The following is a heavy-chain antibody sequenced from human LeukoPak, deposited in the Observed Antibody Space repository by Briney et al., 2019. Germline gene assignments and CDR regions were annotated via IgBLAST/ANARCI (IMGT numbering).Heavy chain of an antibody. Sequence: SQTLSLTSAVSGGSFSGYYWSWIRQPPGKRLESMGEIKHSGSTNYNPSLKSRVTISVDTSKNQFSLKLSSVTAADTAVYYCARGGTAMVRRQRRFDYWGQGTLVTVSS. CDR3: ARGGTAMVRRQRRFDY. D-gene: IGHD5-18*01. J-gene: IGHJ4*02. CDR1: GGSFSGYY. V-gene: IGHV4-34*01. CDR2: IKHSGST.